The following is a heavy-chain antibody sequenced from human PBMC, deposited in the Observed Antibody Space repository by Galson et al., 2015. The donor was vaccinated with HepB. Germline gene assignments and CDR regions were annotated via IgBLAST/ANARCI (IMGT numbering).Heavy chain of an antibody. Sequence: SLRLSCAASRFTFSNYAMTWVRQAPGKGLEWVSTISAISGYTYYADFVKGWFTISRDNSKNTLYLQMNSLRAEATALYYCANDSGGTGDGGFATWAQGTLVSASS. J-gene: IGHJ5*02. CDR1: RFTFSNYA. CDR3: ANDSGGTGDGGFAT. D-gene: IGHD2-8*02. V-gene: IGHV3-23*01. CDR2: ISAISGYT.